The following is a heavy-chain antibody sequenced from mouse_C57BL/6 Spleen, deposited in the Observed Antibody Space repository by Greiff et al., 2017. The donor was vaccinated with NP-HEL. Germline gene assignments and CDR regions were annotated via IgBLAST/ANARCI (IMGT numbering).Heavy chain of an antibody. CDR2: IHPNSGST. J-gene: IGHJ3*01. CDR1: GYTFTSYW. D-gene: IGHD1-1*01. V-gene: IGHV1-64*01. Sequence: QVQLQQPGAELVKPGASVKLSCKASGYTFTSYWMHWVKQRPGQGLEWIGMIHPNSGSTNYNEKFKSKATLTVDKSSSTAYMQLSSLTSEYSAVYYCARPPKIYYYGSSYGFAYWGQGTLVTVSA. CDR3: ARPPKIYYYGSSYGFAY.